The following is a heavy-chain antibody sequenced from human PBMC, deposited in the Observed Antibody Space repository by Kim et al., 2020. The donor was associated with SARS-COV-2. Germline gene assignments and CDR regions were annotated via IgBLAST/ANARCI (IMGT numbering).Heavy chain of an antibody. Sequence: SVKVSCKASGDTFSSYAISWVRQAPGQGLEWMGGIIPIFGTANYAQKFQGRVTITADESTSTAYMELSSLRSEDTAVYYCARGGGSYRYQAHYYYGIDVWGQGTTVTVSS. CDR2: IIPIFGTA. V-gene: IGHV1-69*13. CDR3: ARGGGSYRYQAHYYYGIDV. D-gene: IGHD1-26*01. CDR1: GDTFSSYA. J-gene: IGHJ6*02.